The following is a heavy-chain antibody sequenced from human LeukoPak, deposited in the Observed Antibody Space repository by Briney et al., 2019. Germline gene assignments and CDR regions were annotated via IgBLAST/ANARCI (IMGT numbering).Heavy chain of an antibody. CDR1: GYSFTSYR. J-gene: IGHJ5*02. Sequence: GESLKISCKGSGYSFTSYRISWVRQMPGKGLEWIGRIDPSDSYTNYSPSSQGHVTISADKSIGTAYLQWSSLKASDTAMYYCATHPAYCSGGSCYGNWFDPWGQATLVTVSS. D-gene: IGHD2-15*01. CDR2: IDPSDSYT. CDR3: ATHPAYCSGGSCYGNWFDP. V-gene: IGHV5-10-1*01.